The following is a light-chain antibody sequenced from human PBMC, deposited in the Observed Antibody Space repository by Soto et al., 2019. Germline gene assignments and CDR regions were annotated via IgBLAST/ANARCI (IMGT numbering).Light chain of an antibody. CDR3: QQYDGAPFT. V-gene: IGKV3-20*01. CDR2: AAS. J-gene: IGKJ3*01. Sequence: EIVLTQSPDTLSLSPGERATLFCRASQTLSINSLAWYQQKPGQAPRLLIYAASTRDTGIPDRFNGSGSGTDFALTISRLEPEDFAVYYCQQYDGAPFTFGPGTKVDVK. CDR1: QTLSINS.